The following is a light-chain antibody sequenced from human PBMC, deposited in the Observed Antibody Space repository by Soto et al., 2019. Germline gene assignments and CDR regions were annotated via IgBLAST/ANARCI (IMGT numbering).Light chain of an antibody. CDR3: QQYCSSGT. J-gene: IGKJ1*01. CDR1: QSVSSY. Sequence: NVFSHLPATLSWSQGERATLSCRASQSVSSYLAWYQQKPGQAPRLLIYGASNRATGIPDRFSGSGSGTDFTLTISRLEPEDFAVYYCQQYCSSGTFGQGTKVDI. CDR2: GAS. V-gene: IGKV3-20*01.